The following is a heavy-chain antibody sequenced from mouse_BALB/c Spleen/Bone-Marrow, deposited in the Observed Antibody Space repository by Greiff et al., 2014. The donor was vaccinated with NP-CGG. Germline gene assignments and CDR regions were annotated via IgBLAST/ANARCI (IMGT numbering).Heavy chain of an antibody. CDR3: ARDSITTVVATDY. Sequence: VQGVESGAELVKPGASVKLSCKASGYTFTSYWMHWVKQRPGQGLEWIGEIDPSDSYTNYNQKFKGKATLTVDKSSSTAYMQLSSLTSEDSAVYYCARDSITTVVATDYWGQGTTLTVSS. CDR2: IDPSDSYT. V-gene: IGHV1-69*02. CDR1: GYTFTSYW. J-gene: IGHJ2*01. D-gene: IGHD1-1*01.